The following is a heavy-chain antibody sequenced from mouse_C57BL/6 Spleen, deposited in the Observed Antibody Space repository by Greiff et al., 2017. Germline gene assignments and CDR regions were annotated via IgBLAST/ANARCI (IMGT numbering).Heavy chain of an antibody. CDR1: GFSLTSYG. D-gene: IGHD2-4*01. Sequence: VQLQQSGPGLVQPSRSLSITCTVSGFSLTSYGVHWVRQSPGKGLEWLGVIWSGGSTDYNAAFISRLSISKDNSKSQVFFKMNSRRADDTAIYYCARNYYYDPYYAMDYWGQGTSVTVSS. CDR3: ARNYYYDPYYAMDY. J-gene: IGHJ4*01. CDR2: IWSGGST. V-gene: IGHV2-2*01.